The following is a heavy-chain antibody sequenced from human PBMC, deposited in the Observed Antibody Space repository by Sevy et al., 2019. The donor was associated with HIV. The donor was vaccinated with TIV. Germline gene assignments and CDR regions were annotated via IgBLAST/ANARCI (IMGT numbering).Heavy chain of an antibody. J-gene: IGHJ6*02. V-gene: IGHV3-49*03. D-gene: IGHD3-9*01. CDR2: IRSKDYGGTT. Sequence: GSLRLSCTASGFSFGDYAISWFRQAPGKGLEWVGLIRSKDYGGTTEYAASVKGRFIISRDDSKSIAYLQMNSLKTEDTAVYYCTRPTRTYDIRGGMDVWGQGTTVTVSS. CDR3: TRPTRTYDIRGGMDV. CDR1: GFSFGDYA.